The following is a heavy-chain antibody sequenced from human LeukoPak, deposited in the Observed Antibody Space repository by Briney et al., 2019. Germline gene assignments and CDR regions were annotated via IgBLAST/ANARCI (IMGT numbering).Heavy chain of an antibody. V-gene: IGHV4-59*01. Sequence: SETLSLTCTVSGGSISTYYWSWIRQPPGKGLEWIAYIDYRGSTTYNPSLRSRVTISVDTSRDQFSLKLSSVTAADTAVYYCARSRSGYSYDHAAFEIWGQGTMVTVSS. CDR2: IDYRGST. CDR3: ARSRSGYSYDHAAFEI. CDR1: GGSISTYY. D-gene: IGHD5-18*01. J-gene: IGHJ3*02.